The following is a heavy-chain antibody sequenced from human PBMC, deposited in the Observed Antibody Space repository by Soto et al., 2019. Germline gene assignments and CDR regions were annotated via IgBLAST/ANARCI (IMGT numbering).Heavy chain of an antibody. J-gene: IGHJ4*02. V-gene: IGHV4-34*01. CDR2: INHSGST. CDR1: GGSFSGYY. CDR3: ARNVYDILTGYYADY. D-gene: IGHD3-9*01. Sequence: SETLSLTCAVYGGSFSGYYWSWIRQPPGKGLEWIGEINHSGSTNYNPSLKSRVTISVDTSKNQFSLKLSSVTAADTAVYYCARNVYDILTGYYADYWGQGTLVTVS.